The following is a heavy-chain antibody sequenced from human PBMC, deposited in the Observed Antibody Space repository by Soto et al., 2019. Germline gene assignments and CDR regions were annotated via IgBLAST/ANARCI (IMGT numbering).Heavy chain of an antibody. CDR2: IGGSGGST. V-gene: IGHV3-23*01. Sequence: GGSLRLSCAASGFTFSSYAMSWVRQAPGKGLEWVSAIGGSGGSTYYADSVKGRFTISRENSKNTLYLQMNSLRVEDAAVYYCAKDRQYYGSGSYYNGWFDPWGQGTLVTVSS. D-gene: IGHD3-10*01. CDR1: GFTFSSYA. J-gene: IGHJ5*02. CDR3: AKDRQYYGSGSYYNGWFDP.